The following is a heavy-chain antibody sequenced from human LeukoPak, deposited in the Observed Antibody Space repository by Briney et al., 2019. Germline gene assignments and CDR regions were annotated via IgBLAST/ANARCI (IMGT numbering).Heavy chain of an antibody. CDR2: INPSGGST. J-gene: IGHJ5*02. CDR1: GYTFTSYY. D-gene: IGHD2-2*01. CDR3: ARDGTYRRDPYCSSTSCYGGIDP. V-gene: IGHV1-46*01. Sequence: GASVKVSCKASGYTFTSYYMHWVRQAPGQGLEWMGIINPSGGSTSYAQKFQGRVTMTRDTSISTAYMELSRLRSDDTAVYYCARDGTYRRDPYCSSTSCYGGIDPWGQGTLVTVSS.